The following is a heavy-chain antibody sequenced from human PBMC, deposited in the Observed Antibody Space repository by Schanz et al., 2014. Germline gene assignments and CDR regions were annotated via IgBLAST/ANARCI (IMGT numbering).Heavy chain of an antibody. V-gene: IGHV1-18*01. D-gene: IGHD6-13*01. J-gene: IGHJ4*02. CDR3: ARDGEAAAGCDY. Sequence: QVQLVQSGAEVKKPGASVRLSCEASGYTFTSYDINWVRQAPGQGLEWMAWMSYNGNTKYAQSLQGRVTVTRDTSTSTSYMELRSLRSEDTAVYYCARDGEAAAGCDYWGQGTLVTVSS. CDR1: GYTFTSYD. CDR2: MSYNGNT.